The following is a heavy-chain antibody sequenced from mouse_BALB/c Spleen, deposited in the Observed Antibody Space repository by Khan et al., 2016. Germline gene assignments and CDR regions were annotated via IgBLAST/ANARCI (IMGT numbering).Heavy chain of an antibody. J-gene: IGHJ1*01. CDR2: ISYDGSN. V-gene: IGHV3-6*02. Sequence: EVQLQESGPGLVKPSQSLSLTCSVTGYSITSGYYWNWIRQFPGNKLEWMGYISYDGSNHYNPSLRNRISITRDTSKNQFFLNLNSVTTEDTATYYGSRGWLGPRYFDVWGAGTTFTVSS. CDR1: GYSITSGYY. CDR3: SRGWLGPRYFDV. D-gene: IGHD4-1*01.